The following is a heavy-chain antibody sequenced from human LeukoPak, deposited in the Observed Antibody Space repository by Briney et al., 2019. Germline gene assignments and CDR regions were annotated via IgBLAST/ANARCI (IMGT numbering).Heavy chain of an antibody. V-gene: IGHV3-30*04. CDR2: ISYDGSNK. CDR1: GFTFSSYA. CDR3: ARDSMAAAGTFRENWFDP. Sequence: GRSLRLSCAASGFTFSSYAMHWVRQAPGKGLEWVAVISYDGSNKYYADSVKGRFTISGDNSKNTLYLQMNSLRAEDTAVYYCARDSMAAAGTFRENWFDPWGQGTLVTVSS. D-gene: IGHD6-13*01. J-gene: IGHJ5*02.